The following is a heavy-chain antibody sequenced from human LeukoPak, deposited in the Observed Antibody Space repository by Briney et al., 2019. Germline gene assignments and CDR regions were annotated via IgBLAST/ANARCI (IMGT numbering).Heavy chain of an antibody. J-gene: IGHJ4*02. D-gene: IGHD6-13*01. V-gene: IGHV3-20*04. CDR1: GFTFDDYG. Sequence: GGSLRLSCEDSGFTFDDYGMSWVRQAPGKGLEWVCGINWDGGNTHCAESVRGRFTISRDNVKNSLFLQMSSLRAEDTALYYCARDVSSNWYSFNLWGQGTLVTVSS. CDR2: INWDGGNT. CDR3: ARDVSSNWYSFNL.